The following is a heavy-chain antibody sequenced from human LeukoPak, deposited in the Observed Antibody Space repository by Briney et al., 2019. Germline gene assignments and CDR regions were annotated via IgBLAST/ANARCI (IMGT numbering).Heavy chain of an antibody. CDR3: ARVMGSGSSWSYYYYYGMDV. D-gene: IGHD6-13*01. V-gene: IGHV3-7*01. Sequence: GGSLRLSCAASGFTFSSYWMSWVRQAPGKGLEWVANIKQDGSEKYYVDSVKGRFTISRDNAKNSLYLQMNSLRAEDTAVYYCARVMGSGSSWSYYYYYGMDVWGQGTTVTVSS. CDR2: IKQDGSEK. CDR1: GFTFSSYW. J-gene: IGHJ6*02.